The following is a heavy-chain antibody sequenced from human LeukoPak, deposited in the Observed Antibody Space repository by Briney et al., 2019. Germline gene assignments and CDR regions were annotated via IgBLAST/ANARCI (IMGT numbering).Heavy chain of an antibody. CDR3: ARDRSSSSWYPYYFGY. D-gene: IGHD6-13*01. CDR2: IYTSGST. V-gene: IGHV4-4*07. CDR1: GGSISSYY. Sequence: PSETLSLTCTVSGGSISSYYWSWIRQPAGKGLEWIGRIYTSGSTNYNPSLKSRVTMSVDTSKNQFSLKLSSVTAADTAVYYCARDRSSSSWYPYYFGYWGQGTLVTVSS. J-gene: IGHJ4*02.